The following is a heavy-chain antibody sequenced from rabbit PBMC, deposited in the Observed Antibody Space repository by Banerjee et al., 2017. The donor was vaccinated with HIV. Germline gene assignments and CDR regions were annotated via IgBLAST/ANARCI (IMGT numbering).Heavy chain of an antibody. CDR1: GFSFSSANW. J-gene: IGHJ4*01. CDR3: ARDLAVVIGWNFNL. Sequence: QEQLEESGGDLVKPGASLTLTCTASGFSFSSANWIYWVRQAPGKGLEWIACINTITGDTVYATWAKGRFTISKASWTTVTLQMTSLTAADTASYFCARDLAVVIGWNFNLWGPGTLVT. V-gene: IGHV1S45*01. D-gene: IGHD1-1*01. CDR2: INTITGDT.